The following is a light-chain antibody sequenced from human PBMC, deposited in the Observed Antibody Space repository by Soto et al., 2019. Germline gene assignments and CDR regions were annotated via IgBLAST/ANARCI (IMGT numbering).Light chain of an antibody. CDR3: SSYTTSGTWV. Sequence: QSVLTQPASVSGSLGQSITISCTGTSSDVGTYNYVSWYQQLPGKAPKFMLYEVSNRPSGVSNRFSGSKSGNTASLTISGLQAEDEADYYCSSYTTSGTWVFGGGTKVTVL. V-gene: IGLV2-14*01. CDR2: EVS. CDR1: SSDVGTYNY. J-gene: IGLJ3*02.